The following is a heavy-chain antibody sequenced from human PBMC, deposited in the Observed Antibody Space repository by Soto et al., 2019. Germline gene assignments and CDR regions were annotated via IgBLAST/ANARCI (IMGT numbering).Heavy chain of an antibody. CDR3: ARVIEAFDI. Sequence: QVQLVQSGAEVKKPGSSVKFSCKASGGTFSSYAISCLRQAPGQVLVWMGGIMPIFGTANYAQKFQGRVTITADDATRTAYMELRSLSAEDTDVYYCARVIEAFDIWSQGTMVTVSS. CDR2: IMPIFGTA. V-gene: IGHV1-69*01. J-gene: IGHJ3*02. CDR1: GGTFSSYA. D-gene: IGHD2-21*01.